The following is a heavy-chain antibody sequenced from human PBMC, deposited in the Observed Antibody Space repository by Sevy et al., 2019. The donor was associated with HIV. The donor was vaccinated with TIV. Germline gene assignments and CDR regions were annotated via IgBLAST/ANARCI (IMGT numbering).Heavy chain of an antibody. D-gene: IGHD6-19*01. J-gene: IGHJ3*02. CDR3: ASSPEYDDSGRDAFDI. V-gene: IGHV1-24*01. CDR2: YDPEDGET. Sequence: ASVKVSCKVSGYSVSDLSIHWVRQAPGKGLEWMGGYDPEDGETIYAQKFQGRVTMTEDTSTDTAYMELSSLRSEDTAVYYCASSPEYDDSGRDAFDIWGQGTMVTVSS. CDR1: GYSVSDLS.